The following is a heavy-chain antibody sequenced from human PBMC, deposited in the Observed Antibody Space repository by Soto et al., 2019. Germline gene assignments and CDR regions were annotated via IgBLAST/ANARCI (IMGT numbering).Heavy chain of an antibody. CDR3: APRKFFHEPPCSFYGMDV. V-gene: IGHV2-5*02. J-gene: IGHJ6*04. CDR2: IYWDDYR. Sequence: QITLRESGPTLVKPTQTLTLTCTLSGFSLNTKGVGEGWIRQAPGKALQWLALIYWDDYRRYSASLKSILTITKAASKNQVVITMTTMEPGVTATYYCAPRKFFHEPPCSFYGMDVWGKGTTVTVSS. D-gene: IGHD2-8*01. CDR1: GFSLNTKGVG.